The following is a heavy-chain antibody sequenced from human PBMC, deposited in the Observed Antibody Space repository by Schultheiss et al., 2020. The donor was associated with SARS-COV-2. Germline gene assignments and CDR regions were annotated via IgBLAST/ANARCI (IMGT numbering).Heavy chain of an antibody. CDR3: ARASGYDYYFDY. J-gene: IGHJ4*02. V-gene: IGHV4-61*01. Sequence: SETLSLTCTVSGGSVSSGSYYWSWIRQPPGKGLEWIGYIYYSETTNYNPSLKSRVTISVDTSKNQFSLKLSSVTAADTAVYYCARASGYDYYFDYWGQGTPVTVSS. CDR2: IYYSETT. D-gene: IGHD5-12*01. CDR1: GGSVSSGSYY.